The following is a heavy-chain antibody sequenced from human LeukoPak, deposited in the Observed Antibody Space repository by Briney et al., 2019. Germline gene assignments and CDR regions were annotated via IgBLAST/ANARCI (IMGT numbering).Heavy chain of an antibody. J-gene: IGHJ6*04. D-gene: IGHD2-2*01. Sequence: SVKVSCKASGGTFNSYAISRVRQAPGQGLEWMGGIIPIFGTANYAQKFQGRVTITADESTSTAYMELSSLRSEDTAVYYCARNAVPDRPFSGMDVWGKGTTVTVSS. CDR3: ARNAVPDRPFSGMDV. CDR1: GGTFNSYA. CDR2: IIPIFGTA. V-gene: IGHV1-69*13.